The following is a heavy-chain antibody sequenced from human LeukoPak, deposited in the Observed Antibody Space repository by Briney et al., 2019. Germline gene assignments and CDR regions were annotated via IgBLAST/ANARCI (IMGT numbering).Heavy chain of an antibody. CDR1: GFTFSSHA. D-gene: IGHD3-22*01. CDR2: ISGSGGDT. CDR3: ATGIVVVITGGYFDY. V-gene: IGHV3-23*01. Sequence: GGSLRLSCAASGFTFSSHAVYWVRQAPGKGLEWVSGISGSGGDTYYADSVKGRFTISRDNSKNTLYLQMNSLRAEDTAVYYCATGIVVVITGGYFDYWGQGTLVTVSS. J-gene: IGHJ4*02.